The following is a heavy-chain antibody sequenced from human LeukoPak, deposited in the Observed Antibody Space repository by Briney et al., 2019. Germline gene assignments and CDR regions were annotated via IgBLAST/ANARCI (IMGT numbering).Heavy chain of an antibody. Sequence: ASVKASCKASGYTFKNYDINWVRQATGQGREWRGWMNPNSGNTGFAQKFQDRVSMNRDTSIKPAYLELTSLRSGDTAVYYCARATPGGLHGYSFDYWGEGTVVTVYS. D-gene: IGHD5-24*01. CDR1: GYTFKNYD. J-gene: IGHJ4*02. V-gene: IGHV1-8*02. CDR3: ARATPGGLHGYSFDY. CDR2: MNPNSGNT.